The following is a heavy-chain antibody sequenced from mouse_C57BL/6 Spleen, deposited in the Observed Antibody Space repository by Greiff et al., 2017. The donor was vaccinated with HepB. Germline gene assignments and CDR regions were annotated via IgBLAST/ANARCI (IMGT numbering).Heavy chain of an antibody. CDR3: ARRSYYAMDY. J-gene: IGHJ4*01. Sequence: EVKLVESGGGLVKPGGSLKLSCAASGFTFSDYGMHWVRQAPEKGLEWVAYISSGSSTIYYADTVKGRFTISRDNAKNTRFLQMTSLRSEDTAMDYEARRSYYAMDYWGQGASVTVSS. V-gene: IGHV5-17*01. CDR1: GFTFSDYG. CDR2: ISSGSSTI.